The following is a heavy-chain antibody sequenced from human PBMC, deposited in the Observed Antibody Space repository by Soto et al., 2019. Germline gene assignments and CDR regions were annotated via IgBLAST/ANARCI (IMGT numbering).Heavy chain of an antibody. J-gene: IGHJ6*02. V-gene: IGHV5-51*01. CDR1: GYSFTSYW. CDR3: ARQVYCSSTSSRCYYYYYGMDV. D-gene: IGHD2-2*01. Sequence: PGESLKISCKGSGYSFTSYWIGWVGQMTGKGLEWMGSTYPGCADTRYSPSLQRQVTISADNSISTAYQQWSSLKASDTAMYYCARQVYCSSTSSRCYYYYYGMDVWGQGTTVTVS. CDR2: TYPGCADT.